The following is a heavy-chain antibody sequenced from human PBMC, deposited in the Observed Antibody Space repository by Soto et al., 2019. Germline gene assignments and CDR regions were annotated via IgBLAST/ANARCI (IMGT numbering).Heavy chain of an antibody. V-gene: IGHV1-8*02. D-gene: IGHD5-18*01. CDR3: ARDGRIQLWSTYYYYGMDV. Sequence: GASVKVSCKASGYTFTGYYMHWVRQAPGQGLEWMGWMNPNSGNTGYAQKLQGRVTMTRNTSISTAYMELSSLRSEDTAVYYCARDGRIQLWSTYYYYGMDVWGQGTTVTVSS. CDR2: MNPNSGNT. CDR1: GYTFTGYY. J-gene: IGHJ6*02.